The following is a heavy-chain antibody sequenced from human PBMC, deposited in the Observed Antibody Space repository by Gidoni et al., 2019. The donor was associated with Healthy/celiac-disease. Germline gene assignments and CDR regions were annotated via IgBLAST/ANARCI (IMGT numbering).Heavy chain of an antibody. CDR2: IKQDGSEK. J-gene: IGHJ4*02. CDR3: ARVPVPEYYYDSSGYYIDY. D-gene: IGHD3-22*01. CDR1: GFTFSSHW. Sequence: EVQLVESGGGLVQPGGSLRLSCAASGFTFSSHWMSWVRQAPGKGLEWVANIKQDGSEKYYVDSVKGRFTISRDNAKNSLYLQMNSLRAEDTAVYYCARVPVPEYYYDSSGYYIDYWGQGTLVTVSS. V-gene: IGHV3-7*01.